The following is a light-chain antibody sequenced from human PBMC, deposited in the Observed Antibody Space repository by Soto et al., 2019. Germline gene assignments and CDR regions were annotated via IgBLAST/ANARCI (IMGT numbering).Light chain of an antibody. CDR2: KAS. CDR3: QQYNTYPLT. CDR1: QSISTW. V-gene: IGKV1-5*03. J-gene: IGKJ4*01. Sequence: DIQMTQSPSTLSASVGDRVTITCRASQSISTWLAWYQQKPGKAPKLLIYKASSLEGGVPSRFSGSGSGTEFYITISSLQPDDLATYYCQQYNTYPLTFGGGTTVEIK.